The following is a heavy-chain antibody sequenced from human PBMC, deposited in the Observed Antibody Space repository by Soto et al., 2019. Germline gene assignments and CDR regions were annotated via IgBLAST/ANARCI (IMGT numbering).Heavy chain of an antibody. Sequence: GGSLRLSCAASGFTFSTYAMSWVRQAPGQWLEWVSAVSGSGDSTYYADSVKGRFTISRDNSKNTLYLQMNSLRADDTAVYYCADSYDFWSAYFYWSQGTLVTVSS. CDR1: GFTFSTYA. D-gene: IGHD3-3*01. J-gene: IGHJ4*02. V-gene: IGHV3-23*01. CDR2: VSGSGDST. CDR3: ADSYDFWSAYFY.